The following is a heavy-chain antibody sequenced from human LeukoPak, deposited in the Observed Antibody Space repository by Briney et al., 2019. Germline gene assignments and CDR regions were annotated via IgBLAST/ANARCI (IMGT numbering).Heavy chain of an antibody. Sequence: GSSVKVSCKASGGTFSGYAITWVRQAPGEGLEWVGGIIPVFETANYAQKFQGRVTITTDESTGTAYMELSSLRSEDTAFFYCARIAGDPARDDYHLDYWGQGTLVTISS. CDR1: GGTFSGYA. CDR3: ARIAGDPARDDYHLDY. CDR2: IIPVFETA. D-gene: IGHD4-11*01. J-gene: IGHJ4*02. V-gene: IGHV1-69*05.